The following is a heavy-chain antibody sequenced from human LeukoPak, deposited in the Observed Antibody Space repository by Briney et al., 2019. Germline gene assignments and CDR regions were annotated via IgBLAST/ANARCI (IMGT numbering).Heavy chain of an antibody. CDR2: ISSSSITI. V-gene: IGHV3-48*04. Sequence: TGGSLRLSCAASGFTFSSYSLNWVRQAPGKGLEWVSFISSSSITIYYADSVKGRFTISRDNAEKSLYLQMNSLRAEDTAVYYCARDPGGSYSAIDYSGQGTLVTVSS. J-gene: IGHJ4*02. CDR1: GFTFSSYS. CDR3: ARDPGGSYSAIDY. D-gene: IGHD2-15*01.